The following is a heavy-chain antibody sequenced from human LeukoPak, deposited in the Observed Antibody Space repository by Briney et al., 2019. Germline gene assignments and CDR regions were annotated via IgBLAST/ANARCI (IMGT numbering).Heavy chain of an antibody. Sequence: PGGSLRLSCAASGFTFSSYAMHWVRQAPGKGLEWVAVISYDGSNKYYADSVKGRFTISRDNSKNTLYLQMNSLRAEDTAVYYCAREGRDGYNLDYWGQGTLVTVSS. CDR3: AREGRDGYNLDY. D-gene: IGHD5-24*01. CDR1: GFTFSSYA. J-gene: IGHJ4*02. CDR2: ISYDGSNK. V-gene: IGHV3-30-3*01.